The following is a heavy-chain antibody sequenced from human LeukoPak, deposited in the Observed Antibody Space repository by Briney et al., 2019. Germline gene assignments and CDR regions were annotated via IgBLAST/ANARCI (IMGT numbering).Heavy chain of an antibody. CDR2: IYYSGST. Sequence: PSETLSLTCTVSGGSISSYYWSWIRRPPGKGLEWIGYIYYSGSTNYNPSLKSRVTISVDTSKNQFSLKLSSVTAADTAVYYCASHEGGSGLYYFDYWGQGTLVTVSS. D-gene: IGHD6-19*01. J-gene: IGHJ4*02. CDR3: ASHEGGSGLYYFDY. CDR1: GGSISSYY. V-gene: IGHV4-59*08.